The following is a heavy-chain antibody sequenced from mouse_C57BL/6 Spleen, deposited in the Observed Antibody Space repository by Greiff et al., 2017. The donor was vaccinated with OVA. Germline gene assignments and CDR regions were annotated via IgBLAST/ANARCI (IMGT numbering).Heavy chain of an antibody. D-gene: IGHD4-1*02. Sequence: QVQLQQPGTELVKPGASVKLSCKASGYTFTSYWMHWVKQRPGQGLEWIGNINPSNGGTNYNGKFKGKATLTADKSSSTAYMQLSSLTSEDSAVYFCARAINWDFDYWGQGTTLTVSS. CDR1: GYTFTSYW. J-gene: IGHJ2*01. V-gene: IGHV1-53*01. CDR3: ARAINWDFDY. CDR2: INPSNGGT.